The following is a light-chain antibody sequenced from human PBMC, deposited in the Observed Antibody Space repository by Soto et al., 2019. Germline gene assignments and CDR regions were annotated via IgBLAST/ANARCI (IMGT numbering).Light chain of an antibody. V-gene: IGKV3-20*01. J-gene: IGKJ1*01. CDR2: AAS. CDR1: QSVSSDS. Sequence: VVTQWRGILSWSPGERPSLSGRDSQSVSSDSLAWYQQRPGQAPRLLIYAASSRATGIPDRFSGSGSGTDFTLTISRLAPEDFALYFCQQYSDSLGTFGQGTKVDIK. CDR3: QQYSDSLGT.